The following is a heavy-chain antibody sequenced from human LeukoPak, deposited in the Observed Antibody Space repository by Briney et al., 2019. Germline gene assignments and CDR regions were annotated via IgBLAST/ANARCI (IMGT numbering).Heavy chain of an antibody. CDR3: VSFYETN. CDR1: GNYW. V-gene: IGHV3-74*01. D-gene: IGHD2-2*01. CDR2: VNSDGSWT. Sequence: GGSLRLSCAASGNYWIHWVRQAPGKGLVWVSHVNSDGSWTSHADSVKGGFTISKDNAKNTVYLQMNNLRTEDTAVYYCVSFYETNWGRGTLVTVSS. J-gene: IGHJ4*02.